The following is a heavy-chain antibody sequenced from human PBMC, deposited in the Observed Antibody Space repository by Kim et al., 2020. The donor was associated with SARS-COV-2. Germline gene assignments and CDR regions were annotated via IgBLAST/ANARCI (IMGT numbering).Heavy chain of an antibody. J-gene: IGHJ4*02. D-gene: IGHD3-9*01. Sequence: ADSVKGRFTNSRDKSKNTRYLQMNRLRAEDTAVYYCAKGDASHILTGYPIWGQGTLVTVSS. V-gene: IGHV3-23*01. CDR3: AKGDASHILTGYPI.